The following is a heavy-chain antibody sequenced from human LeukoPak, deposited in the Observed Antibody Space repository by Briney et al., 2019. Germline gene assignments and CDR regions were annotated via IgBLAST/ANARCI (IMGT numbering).Heavy chain of an antibody. J-gene: IGHJ4*02. V-gene: IGHV3-74*01. D-gene: IGHD6-13*01. CDR1: GFTFNGHW. CDR2: INGDGSTI. CDR3: ASTIGSAGTQY. Sequence: QAGGSLRLSCEASGFTFNGHWMHWVRQAPGKGLVWVSLINGDGSTISYEDSGKGRFTISRDNAKNRQYLQMNSLGAEDTAVYYCASTIGSAGTQYWGQGALVTVSS.